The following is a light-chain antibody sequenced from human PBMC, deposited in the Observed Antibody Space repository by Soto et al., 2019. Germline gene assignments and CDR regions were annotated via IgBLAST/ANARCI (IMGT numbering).Light chain of an antibody. CDR1: SFNIGAGYD. Sequence: QSVLTQPPSVSGAPGQRVTISCTGSSFNIGAGYDVHWYQQLPGTAPKLLIYGNINRPSGVTDRFSGSKSGTSASLAITGLQAEDEADYYCQSFDSSLSGVVFGGGTKLTVL. J-gene: IGLJ2*01. CDR2: GNI. CDR3: QSFDSSLSGVV. V-gene: IGLV1-40*01.